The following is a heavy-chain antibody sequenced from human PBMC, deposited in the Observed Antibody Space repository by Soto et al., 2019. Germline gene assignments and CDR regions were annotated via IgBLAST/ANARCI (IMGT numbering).Heavy chain of an antibody. Sequence: QVQLVQSGAEVKKPGASVKVSRKASGYTFTSYGISWVRQAPGQGLEWMGWISAYNGNTNYAQKLQGRVTMTTDTPTSTAYMELRSLRSDDTAVYYCARVPFYSSSSGRVNWFDPWGQGTLVTVSS. D-gene: IGHD6-13*01. CDR3: ARVPFYSSSSGRVNWFDP. CDR2: ISAYNGNT. V-gene: IGHV1-18*01. CDR1: GYTFTSYG. J-gene: IGHJ5*02.